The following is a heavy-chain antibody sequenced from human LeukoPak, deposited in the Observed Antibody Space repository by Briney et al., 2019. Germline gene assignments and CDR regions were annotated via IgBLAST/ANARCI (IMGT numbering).Heavy chain of an antibody. V-gene: IGHV3-7*01. CDR3: VSGFLQWLY. Sequence: SGGSLRLSCAASGFSFSSYWMSWVRQAPGKGLEWVANINPDGSNMLYVDSVKGRFTISRDNAKNSLYLQMNNLRAEDTAVYFCVSGFLQWLYWGQGTLVTVSS. D-gene: IGHD3-3*01. CDR1: GFSFSSYW. J-gene: IGHJ4*02. CDR2: INPDGSNM.